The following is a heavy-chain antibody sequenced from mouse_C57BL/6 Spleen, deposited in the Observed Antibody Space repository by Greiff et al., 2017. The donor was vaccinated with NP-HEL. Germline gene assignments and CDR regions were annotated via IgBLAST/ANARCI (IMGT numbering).Heavy chain of an antibody. J-gene: IGHJ4*01. V-gene: IGHV1-81*01. D-gene: IGHD2-4*01. CDR3: ARYRYYDYAMDY. CDR1: GYTFTSYG. Sequence: VKLMESGAELARPGASVKLSCKASGYTFTSYGISWVKQRTGQGLEWIGEIYPRSGNTYYNEKFKGKATLTADKSSSTAYMELRSLTSEDSAVYFCARYRYYDYAMDYWGQGTSVTVSS. CDR2: IYPRSGNT.